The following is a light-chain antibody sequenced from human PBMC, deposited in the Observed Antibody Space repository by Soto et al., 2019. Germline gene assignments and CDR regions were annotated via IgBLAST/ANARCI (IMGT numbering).Light chain of an antibody. CDR2: GAS. Sequence: EIVVTQSPGTLCLSPGERPTLSCRASQSVSNNYLAWYQQKPCQAPTLLIYGASNRATGIPDRFSGSGSGTDFTLTIRRLEPEDFAVYYCKQYGSSGTCGQGTKVDIK. V-gene: IGKV3-20*01. CDR3: KQYGSSGT. J-gene: IGKJ1*01. CDR1: QSVSNNY.